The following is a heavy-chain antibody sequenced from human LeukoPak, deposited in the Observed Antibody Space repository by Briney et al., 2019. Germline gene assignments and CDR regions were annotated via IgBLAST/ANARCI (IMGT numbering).Heavy chain of an antibody. CDR2: INPNSGGT. D-gene: IGHD3-22*01. CDR1: GYTFTSYA. Sequence: ASVKVSCKASGYTFTSYAMNWVRQAPGQGLEWMGWINPNSGGTNSSQKFQGRVTMTRDTSTSTVYMELSSLRSEDTAVYYCAKDLYHRYYHNSGHAFDYWGQGTLVTVSS. J-gene: IGHJ4*02. CDR3: AKDLYHRYYHNSGHAFDY. V-gene: IGHV1-2*02.